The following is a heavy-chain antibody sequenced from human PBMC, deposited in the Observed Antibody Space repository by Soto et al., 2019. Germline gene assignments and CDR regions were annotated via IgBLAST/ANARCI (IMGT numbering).Heavy chain of an antibody. D-gene: IGHD2-8*01. Sequence: QVQLVQSGAEVKKPGSSVKVSCKATGVTLSSYAISWVRQAPGQGLEWLGGIIPVFGTADYAQKFQGRVTITADKSTSTAYMELNSLTSEDTAVYYWARDLRMVENGANWFDPWGQGTLVTVSS. CDR2: IIPVFGTA. V-gene: IGHV1-69*06. CDR1: GVTLSSYA. CDR3: ARDLRMVENGANWFDP. J-gene: IGHJ5*02.